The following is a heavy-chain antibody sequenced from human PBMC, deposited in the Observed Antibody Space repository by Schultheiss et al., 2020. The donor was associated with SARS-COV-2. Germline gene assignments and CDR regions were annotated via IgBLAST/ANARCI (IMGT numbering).Heavy chain of an antibody. D-gene: IGHD2-2*01. V-gene: IGHV3-30*18. Sequence: GGSLRLSCAASGFTFSSYGMHWVRQAPGKGLEWVAVISYDGSNKYYADSVKGRFTISRDNSKNTLYLQMNSLRAEDTAVYYCAKEGGLGYFSSTSCPATGKNDGMDVWGQGTTVTVSS. CDR3: AKEGGLGYFSSTSCPATGKNDGMDV. CDR2: ISYDGSNK. J-gene: IGHJ6*02. CDR1: GFTFSSYG.